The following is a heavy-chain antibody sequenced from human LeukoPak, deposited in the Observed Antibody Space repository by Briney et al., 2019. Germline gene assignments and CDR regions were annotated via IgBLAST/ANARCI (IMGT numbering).Heavy chain of an antibody. Sequence: GMSLRLSCAASGFTFSSYSMNWVRQAPGKGLEWVSSISSSSSYIYYADSVKGRFTISRDNAKNSLYLQMSSLRAEDTAVYYCARGRPIGSSWCDYWGQGTLVTVSS. CDR1: GFTFSSYS. D-gene: IGHD6-13*01. V-gene: IGHV3-21*01. CDR2: ISSSSSYI. CDR3: ARGRPIGSSWCDY. J-gene: IGHJ4*02.